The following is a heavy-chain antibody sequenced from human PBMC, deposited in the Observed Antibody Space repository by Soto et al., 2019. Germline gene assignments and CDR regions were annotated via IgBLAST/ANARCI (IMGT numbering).Heavy chain of an antibody. Sequence: AASVKVSCKASGYTFTSYGISWVRQAPGQGLEWMGWISAYNGNTNYAQKLQGRVTMTTDTSTSTAYMELRSLRSDDTAVYYCARDRQWLDRYYYYGMDVWGQGTTVTVSS. V-gene: IGHV1-18*01. CDR3: ARDRQWLDRYYYYGMDV. D-gene: IGHD6-19*01. J-gene: IGHJ6*02. CDR1: GYTFTSYG. CDR2: ISAYNGNT.